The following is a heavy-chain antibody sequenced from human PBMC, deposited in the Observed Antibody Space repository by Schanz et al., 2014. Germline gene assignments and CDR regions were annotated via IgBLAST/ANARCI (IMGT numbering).Heavy chain of an antibody. Sequence: QGQLVQSGAEVKKPGASVKVSCKASGYTFTSYGITWVRQAPGQGLEWMGWISAYNGHTTYAQKFQGRVTMTTDTSATTACMELRNVRCVNTDMYYCDRGMPYCRSTGRSGLDAYDAWGQGTLVTVSS. CDR1: GYTFTSYG. D-gene: IGHD2-2*01. V-gene: IGHV1-18*01. J-gene: IGHJ3*01. CDR2: ISAYNGHT. CDR3: DRGMPYCRSTGRSGLDAYDA.